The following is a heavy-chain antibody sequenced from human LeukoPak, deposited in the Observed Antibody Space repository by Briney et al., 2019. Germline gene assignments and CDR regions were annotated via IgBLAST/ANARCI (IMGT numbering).Heavy chain of an antibody. Sequence: GGSLRLSCAASGFTFSSYAMSWVRQAPGKGLEWVSGISGSGGSTYYADSVKGRFTISRDNSKNTLYLQMNSLRAEDTAVYYCAREWGVPAAKNYYYYGMDVWGQGTTVTVSS. J-gene: IGHJ6*02. D-gene: IGHD2-2*01. V-gene: IGHV3-23*01. CDR1: GFTFSSYA. CDR2: ISGSGGST. CDR3: AREWGVPAAKNYYYYGMDV.